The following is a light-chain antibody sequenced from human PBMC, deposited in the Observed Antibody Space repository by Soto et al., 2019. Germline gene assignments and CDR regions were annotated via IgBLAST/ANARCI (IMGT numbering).Light chain of an antibody. J-gene: IGKJ2*01. CDR3: QQRTNWPPKYT. V-gene: IGKV3-11*01. Sequence: EIVLTQSPATLSLSPGERATLSCRASQSVSRYLAWYQQKPGQAPRLLIYDASNRATGIPARFSGSGSGTDFTLTISSLEPEDFAVYYCQQRTNWPPKYTFGQGTKLEI. CDR1: QSVSRY. CDR2: DAS.